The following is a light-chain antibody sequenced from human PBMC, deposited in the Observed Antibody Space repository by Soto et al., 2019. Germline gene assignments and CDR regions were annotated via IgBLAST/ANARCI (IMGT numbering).Light chain of an antibody. Sequence: QSALTQPASGSGSPGQSITISCTGTSSDVGGYNYVSWYQQHPGKAPKLMIYDVSNRPSGVSNRFSGSKSGNTASLTISGLQAEDEADYYCSSYTSSSPLFGTGTKLTVL. J-gene: IGLJ1*01. CDR3: SSYTSSSPL. V-gene: IGLV2-14*01. CDR1: SSDVGGYNY. CDR2: DVS.